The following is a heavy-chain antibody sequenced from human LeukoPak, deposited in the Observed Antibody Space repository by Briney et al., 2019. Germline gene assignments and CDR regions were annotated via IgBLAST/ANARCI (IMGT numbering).Heavy chain of an antibody. D-gene: IGHD2-15*01. CDR1: GFTVSSNY. J-gene: IGHJ6*03. CDR3: AKTSLWDGSGHYYYMDV. V-gene: IGHV3-66*02. CDR2: IYSGGST. Sequence: GGSLRLSCAVSGFTVSSNYMSRVRQAPGKGLEWVSVIYSGGSTYYADSLKGRLTISRDNSKNTVYLQMDSLRAEDTALYYCAKTSLWDGSGHYYYMDVWGKGTTVTISS.